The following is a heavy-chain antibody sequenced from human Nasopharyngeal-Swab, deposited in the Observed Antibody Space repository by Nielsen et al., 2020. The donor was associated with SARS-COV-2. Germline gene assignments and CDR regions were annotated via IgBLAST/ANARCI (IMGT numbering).Heavy chain of an antibody. CDR1: GFTFSSYA. CDR2: ISGSGGST. J-gene: IGHJ6*02. Sequence: GESLKISCAASGFTFSSYAMSWVRQAPGKGLEWVSAISGSGGSTYYADSVKGRFTISRDNSKNTLYLQMNSLRAEDTAVYYCARDGLRDGMDVWGQGTTVTVSS. V-gene: IGHV3-23*01. CDR3: ARDGLRDGMDV.